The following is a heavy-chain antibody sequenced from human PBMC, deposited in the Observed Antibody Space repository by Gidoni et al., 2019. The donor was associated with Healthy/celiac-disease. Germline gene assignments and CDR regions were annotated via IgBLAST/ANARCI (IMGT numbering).Heavy chain of an antibody. D-gene: IGHD3-10*01. J-gene: IGHJ6*02. CDR1: GYTFPSYA. CDR3: ARDQVRGVISYYYGMDV. CDR2: INAGNGNT. Sequence: QVQLVQSGAEVKKPGASVKVSCKASGYTFPSYAMHWVRQAPGQRLEWMGWINAGNGNTKYSQKFQGRVTITRDTSASTAYMELSSLRSEDTAVYYCARDQVRGVISYYYGMDVWGQGTTVTVSS. V-gene: IGHV1-3*01.